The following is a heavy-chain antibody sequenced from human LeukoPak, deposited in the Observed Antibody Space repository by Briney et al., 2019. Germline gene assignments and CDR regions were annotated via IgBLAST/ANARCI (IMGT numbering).Heavy chain of an antibody. V-gene: IGHV3-66*02. Sequence: GGSLRLSRAASGFTVSSNYMSWVRQAPGKGLEWVSVIYSGGSTYYADSVKGRFTISRDNSKNTLYLQMNILRAEDTAVYYCARDFAAGIDYWGQGTLVTVSS. J-gene: IGHJ4*02. CDR3: ARDFAAGIDY. CDR1: GFTVSSNY. D-gene: IGHD6-13*01. CDR2: IYSGGST.